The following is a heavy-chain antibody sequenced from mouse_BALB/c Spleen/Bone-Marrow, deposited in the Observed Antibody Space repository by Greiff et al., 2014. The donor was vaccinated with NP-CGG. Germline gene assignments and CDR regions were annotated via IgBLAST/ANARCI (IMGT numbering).Heavy chain of an antibody. CDR1: GFTFSSYG. V-gene: IGHV5-6-3*01. Sequence: EVMLVGSGGGLVQPGGSLKLSCAASGFTFSSYGMSWVRQTPDKRLELVASINSNGGSTYYPDSVKGRFTISRDNAKNNLSLQMSSLKSEDTAMYYCARGNYGNYVDYFDYWGQGTTLTVSS. J-gene: IGHJ2*01. D-gene: IGHD2-1*01. CDR2: INSNGGST. CDR3: ARGNYGNYVDYFDY.